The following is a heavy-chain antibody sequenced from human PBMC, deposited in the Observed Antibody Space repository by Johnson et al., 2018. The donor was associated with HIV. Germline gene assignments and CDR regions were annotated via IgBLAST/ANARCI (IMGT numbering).Heavy chain of an antibody. CDR1: GFTFSNAW. CDR3: STDKAGDYVWGSYRYAFDI. J-gene: IGHJ3*02. D-gene: IGHD3-16*02. Sequence: EVQLVESGGGLVKPGGSLRLSCAASGFTFSNAWMSWVRQAPGKGLEWVGRIKSKTDGGTTDYAAPVTGRFTISRDDSKNALFLQMNSLKTEDTAVYFCSTDKAGDYVWGSYRYAFDIWGQGTKVTVSS. V-gene: IGHV3-15*01. CDR2: IKSKTDGGTT.